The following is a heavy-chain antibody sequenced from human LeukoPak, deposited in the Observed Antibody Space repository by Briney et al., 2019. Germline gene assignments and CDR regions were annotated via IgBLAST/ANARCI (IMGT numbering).Heavy chain of an antibody. CDR3: AWSDYYDSSGYSY. CDR1: GGSFSGYY. V-gene: IGHV4-34*01. Sequence: PSETLSLTCAVYGGSFSGYYWSWIRQPPGKGLEWIGEINHSGSTNYNPSLKSRVTISVDTSKNQFSLKLSSVTAADTAVYYCAWSDYYDSSGYSYWGQGTMVTVSS. CDR2: INHSGST. D-gene: IGHD3-22*01. J-gene: IGHJ3*01.